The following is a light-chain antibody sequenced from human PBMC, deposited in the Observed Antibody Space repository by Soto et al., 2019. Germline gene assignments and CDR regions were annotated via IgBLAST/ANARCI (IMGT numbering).Light chain of an antibody. CDR2: GAS. CDR1: QSVSNNY. J-gene: IGKJ4*01. CDR3: QQYGTSPVT. V-gene: IGKV3-20*01. Sequence: IVLTQSPVTLSLSPGERATLSCRASQSVSNNYLAWYQRKPGQAPRLLIYGASSWATGIPDRFSGSGSGTDFTLTISRLEPEDFAVYYCQQYGTSPVTFAGGTKVDIK.